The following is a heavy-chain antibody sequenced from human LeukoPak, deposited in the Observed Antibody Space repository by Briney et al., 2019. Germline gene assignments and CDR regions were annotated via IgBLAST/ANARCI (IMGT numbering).Heavy chain of an antibody. V-gene: IGHV3-15*01. CDR2: IKSKTDDGTA. J-gene: IGHJ6*02. CDR1: GFAFSNAW. Sequence: GGSLRLSCAASGFAFSNAWMTLVRQAPGKGLEWVGRIKSKTDDGTADYAAPVKGRFTISRDDSRNTLYLQMNSLKAEDTAVYYCATDLLDVWGQGTTVTVSS. CDR3: ATDLLDV. D-gene: IGHD2/OR15-2a*01.